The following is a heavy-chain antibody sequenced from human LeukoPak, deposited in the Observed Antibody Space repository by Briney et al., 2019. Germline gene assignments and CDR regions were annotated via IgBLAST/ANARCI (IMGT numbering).Heavy chain of an antibody. Sequence: GGSLRLSCAASGFTFSSYEMNWVRQALGKGLEWVSYISSSDSTTYYADSVKGRFTISRDNAMNSLYLQMNSLRVEDTAVYYCARVLYDSSGYYLNYFDYWGQGTLVTVSS. CDR1: GFTFSSYE. CDR2: ISSSDSTT. J-gene: IGHJ4*02. V-gene: IGHV3-48*03. D-gene: IGHD3-22*01. CDR3: ARVLYDSSGYYLNYFDY.